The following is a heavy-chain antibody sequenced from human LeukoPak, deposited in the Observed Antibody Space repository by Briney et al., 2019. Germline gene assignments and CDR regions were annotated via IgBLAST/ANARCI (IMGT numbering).Heavy chain of an antibody. CDR3: ASSGYYNQQYFDY. D-gene: IGHD3-22*01. J-gene: IGHJ4*02. V-gene: IGHV3-30-3*01. Sequence: LPGGSLRLSCAASGFTFSNYAMHWVRQAPGKGLEWVAVISYDGSNKYYADSVKGRFTISRDNSKNTLYLQMNSLRAEDTAVCYCASSGYYNQQYFDYWGQGTLVTVSS. CDR2: ISYDGSNK. CDR1: GFTFSNYA.